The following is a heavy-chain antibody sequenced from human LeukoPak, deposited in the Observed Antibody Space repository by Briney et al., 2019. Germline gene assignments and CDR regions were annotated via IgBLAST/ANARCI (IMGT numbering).Heavy chain of an antibody. Sequence: AGGSLRLSCAASGFTFSTYVMSWVRQAPGKGLEWVSAISSSSSTIYYADSVKGRFTISRDNAKNSLYLQMNSLRDEDTAVYYCARDYYDSSGYETFDYWGQGTLVTVSS. D-gene: IGHD3-22*01. CDR3: ARDYYDSSGYETFDY. J-gene: IGHJ4*02. V-gene: IGHV3-48*02. CDR1: GFTFSTYV. CDR2: ISSSSSTI.